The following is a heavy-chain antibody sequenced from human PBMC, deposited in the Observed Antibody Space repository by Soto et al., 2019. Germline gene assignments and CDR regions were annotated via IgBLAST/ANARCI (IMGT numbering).Heavy chain of an antibody. V-gene: IGHV3-53*01. CDR2: IYSGGAT. Sequence: SGGSLRLSCAASGFSVSRNFMSWVRQAPGKGLEWVSVIYSGGATEYADPVKGRFTMSRDSSKNTLYLQMNSLRAEDTAVYFCVKEFKGAFDYWGQGTLVTVSS. J-gene: IGHJ4*02. D-gene: IGHD3-16*01. CDR1: GFSVSRNF. CDR3: VKEFKGAFDY.